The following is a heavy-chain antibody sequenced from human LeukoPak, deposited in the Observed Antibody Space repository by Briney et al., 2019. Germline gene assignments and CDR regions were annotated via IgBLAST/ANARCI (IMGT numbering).Heavy chain of an antibody. Sequence: SGTLSLTCTVSGGSISSYYWSWIRQPPGKGLEWIGYIYYSGSTNYNPSLKSRVTISVDTSKNQFSLKLSSVTAADTAVYYCARGPGHFDYWGQGTLVTVSS. CDR3: ARGPGHFDY. CDR1: GGSISSYY. J-gene: IGHJ4*02. V-gene: IGHV4-59*01. CDR2: IYYSGST.